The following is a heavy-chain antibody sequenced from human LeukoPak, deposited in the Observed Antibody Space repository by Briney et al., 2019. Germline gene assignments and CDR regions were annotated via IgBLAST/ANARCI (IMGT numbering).Heavy chain of an antibody. Sequence: PGGSLRLPCAASGFTFSSYSMNWVRQAPGKGLEWVSSISSSSSYIYYADSVKGRFTISRDNAKNSLYLQMNSLRAEDTAVYYCASDTDYYDSSGGAFDIWGQGTMVTVSS. CDR2: ISSSSSYI. D-gene: IGHD3-22*01. V-gene: IGHV3-21*01. CDR3: ASDTDYYDSSGGAFDI. J-gene: IGHJ3*02. CDR1: GFTFSSYS.